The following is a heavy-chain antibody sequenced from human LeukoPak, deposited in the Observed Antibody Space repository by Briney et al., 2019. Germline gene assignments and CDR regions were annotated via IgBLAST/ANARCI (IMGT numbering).Heavy chain of an antibody. V-gene: IGHV3-11*01. Sequence: GGSLRLSCAASGFTFSYYYMSWIRQAPGKGLEGVSYISNSGSNIYYADSVKGRFTISGDNAKNALYLQMNSLSAEDTAVYYCAREGPIQLWLLDVWGQGTTVTVSS. CDR3: AREGPIQLWLLDV. D-gene: IGHD5-18*01. CDR2: ISNSGSNI. CDR1: GFTFSYYY. J-gene: IGHJ6*02.